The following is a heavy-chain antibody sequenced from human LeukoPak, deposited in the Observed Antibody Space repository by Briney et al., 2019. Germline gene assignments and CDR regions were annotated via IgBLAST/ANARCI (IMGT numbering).Heavy chain of an antibody. CDR2: VKQDGSEK. CDR1: GFTFSSYW. V-gene: IGHV3-7*01. CDR3: AMSWTINWADY. Sequence: GGSLRLSCAASGFTFSSYWMSWVRQAPGKGLEWVANVKQDGSEKYYVDSVKGRFTISRDNAKNSLYLQMNSLRAEDTAVYYCAMSWTINWADYWGQGTLVIVSS. J-gene: IGHJ4*02. D-gene: IGHD1-1*01.